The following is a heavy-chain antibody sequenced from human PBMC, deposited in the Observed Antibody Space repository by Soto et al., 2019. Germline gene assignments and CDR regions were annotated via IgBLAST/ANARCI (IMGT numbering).Heavy chain of an antibody. CDR2: IYYSGST. D-gene: IGHD3-22*01. CDR3: ARSPKGYYDSSGVDY. V-gene: IGHV4-39*01. J-gene: IGHJ4*02. Sequence: SETLSLTCTVSGGSISSSSYCWGWIRQPPGKGLEWIGSIYYSGSTYYNPSLKSRVTISVDTSKNQFSLKLSSVTAADTAVYYCARSPKGYYDSSGVDYWGQGTLVTVS. CDR1: GGSISSSSYC.